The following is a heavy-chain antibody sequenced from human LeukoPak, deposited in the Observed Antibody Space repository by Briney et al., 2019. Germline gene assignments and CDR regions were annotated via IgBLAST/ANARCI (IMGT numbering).Heavy chain of an antibody. J-gene: IGHJ4*02. CDR2: ISYDGSNK. Sequence: GRSLRLSCAASGFTFSSYGMHWVRQAPGKGLEWVAVISYDGSNKYYADSVKGRFTISRDNSKNTLYLQMYSLRPEDTAVYYCARDPQALYYFDYWGQGTLVTVSS. V-gene: IGHV3-30*03. CDR3: ARDPQALYYFDY. CDR1: GFTFSSYG.